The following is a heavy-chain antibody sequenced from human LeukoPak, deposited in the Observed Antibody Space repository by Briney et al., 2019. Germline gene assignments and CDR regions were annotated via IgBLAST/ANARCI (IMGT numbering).Heavy chain of an antibody. CDR1: GDSISSGGYS. CDR3: VREGYDSSGYYLDS. J-gene: IGHJ4*02. CDR2: IYYSGST. V-gene: IGHV4-61*08. Sequence: SQTLSLTCTISGDSISSGGYSWSWIRQPPGKGLEWIGYIYYSGSTNYNPSLKSRVTISVDTSKNQFSLKLSSVTAADTAVYYCVREGYDSSGYYLDSWGQGTLVTVSS. D-gene: IGHD3-22*01.